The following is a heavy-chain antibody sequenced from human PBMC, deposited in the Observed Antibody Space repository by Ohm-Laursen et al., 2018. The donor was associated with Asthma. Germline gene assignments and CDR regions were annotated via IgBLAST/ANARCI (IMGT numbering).Heavy chain of an antibody. V-gene: IGHV3-23*01. CDR1: GFTFSSYA. J-gene: IGHJ4*02. Sequence: SLRLSCAASGFTFSSYAMSWVRQAPGKGLEWVSAISGSGGSTYYADSVKGRFTISRDNAKNSLYLQMNSLRAEDTAVYYCARDAPPGAVARAVYWGQGTLVTVSS. CDR3: ARDAPPGAVARAVY. D-gene: IGHD6-19*01. CDR2: ISGSGGST.